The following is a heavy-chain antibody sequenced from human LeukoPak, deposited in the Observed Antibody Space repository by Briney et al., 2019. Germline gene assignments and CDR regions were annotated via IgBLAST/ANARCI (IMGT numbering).Heavy chain of an antibody. J-gene: IGHJ4*02. CDR1: GFTFSSLW. V-gene: IGHV3-7*03. CDR3: ARTVLRYFPGGRYYFDY. D-gene: IGHD3-9*01. Sequence: GGSLRLSCAAFGFTFSSLWMSWVRQAPGRGPEWVANINQDGGTTYYVASVKGRFTISRDNAKNSLSLQMSSLRAEDTAVYYCARTVLRYFPGGRYYFDYWGQGTLVTVSS. CDR2: INQDGGTT.